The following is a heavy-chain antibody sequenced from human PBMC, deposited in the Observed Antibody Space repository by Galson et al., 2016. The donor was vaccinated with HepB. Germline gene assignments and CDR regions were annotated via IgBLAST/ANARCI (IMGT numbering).Heavy chain of an antibody. CDR3: ARHRTRASGLNNWFEP. J-gene: IGHJ5*02. CDR1: GASIGSGGYY. Sequence: SETLSLTCTVSGASIGSGGYYWNWIRQHPGKDVEWIGSIYYSGRTYYNPSLKSRVAIYVDTSKNQFSLRLPSVTAADTAVYYCARHRTRASGLNNWFEPWGQGMLVSVSS. CDR2: IYYSGRT. V-gene: IGHV4-39*01. D-gene: IGHD6-13*01.